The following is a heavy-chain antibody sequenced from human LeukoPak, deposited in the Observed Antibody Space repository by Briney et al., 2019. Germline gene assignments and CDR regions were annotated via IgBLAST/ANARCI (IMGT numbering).Heavy chain of an antibody. CDR2: ISSSGSTI. J-gene: IGHJ4*02. Sequence: LSLTCTVSGGSISGYYWGWIRQPPGKGLEWVSYISSSGSTIYYADSVKGRFTISRDNAKNSLYLQMNSLRAEDTAVYYCARDTGYYDDDYWGQGTLVTVSS. CDR1: GGSISGYY. V-gene: IGHV3-11*04. CDR3: ARDTGYYDDDY. D-gene: IGHD3-22*01.